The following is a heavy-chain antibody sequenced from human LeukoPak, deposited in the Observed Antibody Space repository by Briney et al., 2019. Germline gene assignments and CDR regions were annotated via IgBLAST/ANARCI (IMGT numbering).Heavy chain of an antibody. J-gene: IGHJ6*03. CDR1: GYSFTSYW. CDR2: IYPGDSDT. D-gene: IGHD2-21*01. Sequence: GESLQISCKGSGYSFTSYWIGWVRQMPGKGLEWMGIIYPGDSDTRYSPSFQGQVTISADKSISSAYLQWSSLKASDTAMYYSARRGGAYYYYFDVWGKGTTVTVSS. V-gene: IGHV5-51*01. CDR3: ARRGGAYYYYFDV.